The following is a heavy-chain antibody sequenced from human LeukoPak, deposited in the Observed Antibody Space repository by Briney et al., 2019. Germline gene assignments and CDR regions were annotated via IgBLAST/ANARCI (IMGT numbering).Heavy chain of an antibody. J-gene: IGHJ6*02. V-gene: IGHV3-23*01. CDR2: ISGSGGST. CDR1: GFTFSFYA. Sequence: GGTLRLSCAASGFTFSFYAMSWVRQAPGKGLEWVSGISGSGGSTYHADSMKGRFTISRDNSKNTLYLQMNRLRAEDTAVYFCAKGHGSNIYDYHGMDVWGQGTTVTVSS. D-gene: IGHD3-22*01. CDR3: AKGHGSNIYDYHGMDV.